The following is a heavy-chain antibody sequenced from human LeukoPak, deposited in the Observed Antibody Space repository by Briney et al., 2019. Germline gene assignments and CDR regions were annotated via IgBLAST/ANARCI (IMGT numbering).Heavy chain of an antibody. J-gene: IGHJ4*02. CDR3: AKDVRGYCSSTSCPKDS. CDR2: ISGSGGST. D-gene: IGHD2-2*01. CDR1: GFTFSSYA. Sequence: GGSLRLSCAASGFTFSSYAMSWVRQAPGKGLEWVSAISGSGGSTYYADSVKGRFTISRDNSKNTLYLQMNSLRAEDTAVYYCAKDVRGYCSSTSCPKDSWGQGALVTVSP. V-gene: IGHV3-23*01.